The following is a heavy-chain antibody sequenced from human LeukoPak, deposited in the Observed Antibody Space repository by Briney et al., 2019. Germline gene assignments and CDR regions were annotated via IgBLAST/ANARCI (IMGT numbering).Heavy chain of an antibody. CDR1: GFTLSSYW. D-gene: IGHD3-3*01. Sequence: PGGSLRLSCAASGFTLSSYWMHWVRQAPGKGLVWVSRINSDGSSTSYADSVKGRFTISRDNAKNTLYLQMNSLRAEDTAVYYCARDPGYYDFWSGYFSDSYYFDYWGQGTLVTVSS. J-gene: IGHJ4*02. CDR3: ARDPGYYDFWSGYFSDSYYFDY. V-gene: IGHV3-74*01. CDR2: INSDGSST.